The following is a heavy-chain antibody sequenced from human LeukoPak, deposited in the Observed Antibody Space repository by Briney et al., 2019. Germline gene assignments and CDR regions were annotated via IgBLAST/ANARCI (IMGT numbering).Heavy chain of an antibody. CDR3: ARVTHTELSTWFDP. CDR2: IIPIVGSS. CDR1: GVTFNNYA. V-gene: IGHV1-69*06. J-gene: IGHJ5*02. D-gene: IGHD5-18*01. Sequence: SVKVSCTASGVTFNNYAINWVRQAPGQGLEWMAGIIPIVGSSNYAQTFKGRVTITADKSTTTAYMQLSSLRSEDTAVYYCARVTHTELSTWFDPWGQGTLVTVSS.